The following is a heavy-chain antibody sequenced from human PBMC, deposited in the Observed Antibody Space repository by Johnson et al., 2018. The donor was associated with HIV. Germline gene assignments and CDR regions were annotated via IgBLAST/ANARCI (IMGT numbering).Heavy chain of an antibody. CDR2: IYSGGST. Sequence: VQLVESGGGLVQPGGSLRLSCAASGFTVSSNYMSWVRQAPGKGLEWVSVIYSGGSTYYADSVKGRFPISRDNSKNTLYLQMNSLRAEDAAVYYCARAAIVVLPAGIFDIWGQGTMVTVSS. D-gene: IGHD2-2*01. V-gene: IGHV3-66*02. CDR1: GFTVSSNY. J-gene: IGHJ3*02. CDR3: ARAAIVVLPAGIFDI.